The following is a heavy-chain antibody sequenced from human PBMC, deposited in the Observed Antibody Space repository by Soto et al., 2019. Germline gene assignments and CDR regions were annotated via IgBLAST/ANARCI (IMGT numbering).Heavy chain of an antibody. V-gene: IGHV3-23*01. CDR3: AKQRAGYGSGSDTYYFDF. CDR1: GFTFSTCA. CDR2: LSGSGGTP. Sequence: GGSLRLSCSTSGFTFSTCAMNWVRQAPGKGLEWVSGLSGSGGTPYYADSVRGRFTISRDNSKDTLFLQMNSLRAEDTALYYCAKQRAGYGSGSDTYYFDFWGQGTLVTVSS. D-gene: IGHD3-10*01. J-gene: IGHJ4*02.